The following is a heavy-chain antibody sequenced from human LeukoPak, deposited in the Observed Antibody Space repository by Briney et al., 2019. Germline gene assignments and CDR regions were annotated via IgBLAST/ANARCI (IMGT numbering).Heavy chain of an antibody. D-gene: IGHD3-10*01. V-gene: IGHV4-34*01. CDR3: ARRGITMVRGPFNWFDP. CDR2: INHSGST. Sequence: SETLSLTCAVYGGSFSGYYWSWIRQPPGKGLEWIGEINHSGSTNYNPSLKSRVTISVDTSKNQFSLKLSSVTAADTAVYYCARRGITMVRGPFNWFDPWGQGTLVTVSS. CDR1: GGSFSGYY. J-gene: IGHJ5*02.